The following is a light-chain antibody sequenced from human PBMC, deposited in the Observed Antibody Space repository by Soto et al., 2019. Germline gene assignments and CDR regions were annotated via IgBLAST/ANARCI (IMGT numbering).Light chain of an antibody. CDR1: SSDVGGYNY. CDR3: SSYTSSSTLV. J-gene: IGLJ2*01. Sequence: QSALTQPASVSGSAGQSITISCTGSSSDVGGYNYVSWYQQHPGKAPKLMIYEVSNRPSGISNRFSGSKSGNTASLTLSGLQAEDEADYYCSSYTSSSTLVFGGGTKVTLL. CDR2: EVS. V-gene: IGLV2-14*01.